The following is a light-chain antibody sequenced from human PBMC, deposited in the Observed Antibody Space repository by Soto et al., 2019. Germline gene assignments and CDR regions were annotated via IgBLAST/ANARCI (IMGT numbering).Light chain of an antibody. CDR3: QQSYSTPYT. CDR1: QSISSF. CDR2: AAS. J-gene: IGKJ2*01. V-gene: IGKV1-39*01. Sequence: DIQMTQSPSSLSAFVGDRVTITCRASQSISSFLNWYQQKPGKAPKFLIYAASSLQSGVPSRFSGSGSGTDFTLTISSLQPEDFATYFCQQSYSTPYTFGQGTKLEIK.